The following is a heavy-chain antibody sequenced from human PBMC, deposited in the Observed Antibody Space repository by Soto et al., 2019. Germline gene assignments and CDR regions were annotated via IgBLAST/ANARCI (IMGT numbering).Heavy chain of an antibody. V-gene: IGHV3-30*18. D-gene: IGHD1-26*01. CDR2: ISYDGSNK. CDR1: GFTFSSYG. CDR3: AKAQIVGATPRVLDY. Sequence: QVQLVESGGGVVQPGRSLRLSCAASGFTFSSYGMHWVRQAPGKGLEWVAVISYDGSNKYYADSVKGRFTISRDNSKNTLYLQMNSLRAEDTAVYYCAKAQIVGATPRVLDYWGQGTLVTVSS. J-gene: IGHJ4*02.